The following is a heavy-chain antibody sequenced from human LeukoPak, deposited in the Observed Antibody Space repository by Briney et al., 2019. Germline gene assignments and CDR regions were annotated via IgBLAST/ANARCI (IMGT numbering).Heavy chain of an antibody. CDR3: ARGGDTVTTDNYYYYYYMDV. CDR2: IYYSGST. D-gene: IGHD4-17*01. V-gene: IGHV4-39*07. J-gene: IGHJ6*03. Sequence: PSETLSLTCTVSGGSISSSSYYWGWIRQPPGKGLEWIGSIYYSGSTYYNPSLKSRVTISVDTSKNQFSLKLSSVTAADTAVYYCARGGDTVTTDNYYYYYYMDVWGKGTTVTVSS. CDR1: GGSISSSSYY.